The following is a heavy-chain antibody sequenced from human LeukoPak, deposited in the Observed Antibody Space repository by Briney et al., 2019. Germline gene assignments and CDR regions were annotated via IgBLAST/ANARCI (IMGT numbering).Heavy chain of an antibody. Sequence: SETLSLTCTVSGGSISSGGYYWSWIRQPPGKGLEWIGYIYHSGSTYYNPSLKSRVTISVDRSKNQFSLKLSSVTAADTAVYYCARGTGWYQLENWFDPWGQGTLVTVSS. CDR1: GGSISSGGYY. CDR2: IYHSGST. CDR3: ARGTGWYQLENWFDP. J-gene: IGHJ5*02. D-gene: IGHD2-2*01. V-gene: IGHV4-30-2*01.